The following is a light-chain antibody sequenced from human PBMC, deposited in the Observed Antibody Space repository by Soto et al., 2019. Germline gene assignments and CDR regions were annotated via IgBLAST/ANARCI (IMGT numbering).Light chain of an antibody. J-gene: IGKJ3*01. V-gene: IGKV1-39*01. CDR3: QQSYSTPFP. CDR2: AAS. Sequence: DIQMTQSPSSLSASVGDRVTITCRASQSISSYLNWYQQKPGKAPKFLISAASSLQSGVPSRFSGSGSGTDFTLAIINLQPEDFATYYCQQSYSTPFPFGPGTKVHIK. CDR1: QSISSY.